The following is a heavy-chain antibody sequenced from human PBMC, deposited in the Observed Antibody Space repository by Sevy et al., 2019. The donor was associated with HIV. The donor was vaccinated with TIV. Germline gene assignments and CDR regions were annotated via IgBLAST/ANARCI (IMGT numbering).Heavy chain of an antibody. D-gene: IGHD2-8*01. V-gene: IGHV3-33*08. J-gene: IGHJ4*02. Sequence: GGSLRLSCAASGFTFSSYSMNWVRQAPGKGLEWVAVIGYDGSNKYYADSVKGRFTISRDNSKNTLFLQMDSLRAEDTAVYYCARDPRMYGDYLLAYFDSWGQGTLVTVSS. CDR3: ARDPRMYGDYLLAYFDS. CDR1: GFTFSSYS. CDR2: IGYDGSNK.